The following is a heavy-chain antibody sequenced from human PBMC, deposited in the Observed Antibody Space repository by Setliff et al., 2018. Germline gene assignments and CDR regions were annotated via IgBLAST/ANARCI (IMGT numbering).Heavy chain of an antibody. J-gene: IGHJ2*01. Sequence: PGGSLRLSCAASGFTFDDYTMHWVRQAPGKGLEWVSLISWDGGSTYYADSVKGRFTISRDNSKNSLYLQMNSLRAEDTAVYYCARVMGTRMLTATWYFDLWGRGTLVTVSS. V-gene: IGHV3-43*01. CDR3: ARVMGTRMLTATWYFDL. D-gene: IGHD6-25*01. CDR1: GFTFDDYT. CDR2: ISWDGGST.